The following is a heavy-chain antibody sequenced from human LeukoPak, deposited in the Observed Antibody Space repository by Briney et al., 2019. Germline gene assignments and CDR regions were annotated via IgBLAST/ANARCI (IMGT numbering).Heavy chain of an antibody. Sequence: GGSLRLSCKASGFSFSDDPMNWVRQAPGKGLEWVSNIRSGGSDKYYADSVKGRFTISRDNAKNSLYLQMNSLRAEDTAVYYCARGPPPDYYYMDVWGKGTTVTVSS. CDR3: ARGPPPDYYYMDV. J-gene: IGHJ6*03. V-gene: IGHV3-21*05. CDR2: IRSGGSDK. CDR1: GFSFSDDP.